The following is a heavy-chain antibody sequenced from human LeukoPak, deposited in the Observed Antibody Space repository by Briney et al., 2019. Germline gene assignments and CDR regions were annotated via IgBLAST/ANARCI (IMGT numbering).Heavy chain of an antibody. D-gene: IGHD1-26*01. J-gene: IGHJ4*02. CDR2: ISSSSSYI. Sequence: GGYLRLYCAASGFTFSSYSMKWVRQAPGKGLEWVSSISSSSSYIYYADSVKGRFTISRDNAKNSLYLQMNSLRSEDTAVYYCATDWRVGAKGHFDYWGQGTLVTVSS. CDR1: GFTFSSYS. V-gene: IGHV3-21*04. CDR3: ATDWRVGAKGHFDY.